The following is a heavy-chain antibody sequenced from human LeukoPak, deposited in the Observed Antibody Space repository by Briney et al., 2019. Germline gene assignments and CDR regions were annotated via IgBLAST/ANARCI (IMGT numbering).Heavy chain of an antibody. Sequence: GASVKVSCKASGGTFSSYAISWVRQAPGQGLEWMGGIIPIFGTANYAQKFQGRVTITVDESTSTAYMELSSLRSEDTAVYYCASEVLQYQLPNYYYYYGMDVWGQGTTVIVSS. J-gene: IGHJ6*02. CDR2: IIPIFGTA. V-gene: IGHV1-69*13. D-gene: IGHD2-2*01. CDR1: GGTFSSYA. CDR3: ASEVLQYQLPNYYYYYGMDV.